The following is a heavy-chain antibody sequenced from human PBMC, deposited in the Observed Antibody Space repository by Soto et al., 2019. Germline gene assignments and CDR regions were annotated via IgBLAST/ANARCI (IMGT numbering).Heavy chain of an antibody. CDR1: GYTFTSYA. Sequence: QVQLVQSGAEEKKPGASVKVSCKASGYTFTSYAMHWVRQAPGQRLEWMGWINAGNGNTKYSQKFQGRVTITRDTSASTAYRELSSLRSEDTAVSYCARSPGIAVADYWGQGTLVTGSS. J-gene: IGHJ4*02. D-gene: IGHD6-19*01. V-gene: IGHV1-3*05. CDR2: INAGNGNT. CDR3: ARSPGIAVADY.